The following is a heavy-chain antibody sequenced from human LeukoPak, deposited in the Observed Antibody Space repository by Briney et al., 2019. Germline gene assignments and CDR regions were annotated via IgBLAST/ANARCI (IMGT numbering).Heavy chain of an antibody. D-gene: IGHD3-9*01. Sequence: GASLRLSCAASGFTFSNYAMSWVRQAPGKGLERVSAITGSGGNTYYADSVKGRFTISRDNPKNTVFLQMNSLRAEDTAVYYCAKWGDYDVLTGYYVSDYWGQGTLVTVSS. CDR1: GFTFSNYA. J-gene: IGHJ4*02. CDR3: AKWGDYDVLTGYYVSDY. V-gene: IGHV3-23*01. CDR2: ITGSGGNT.